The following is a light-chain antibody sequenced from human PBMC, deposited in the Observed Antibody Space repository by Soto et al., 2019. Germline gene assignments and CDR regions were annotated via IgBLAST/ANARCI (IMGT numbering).Light chain of an antibody. J-gene: IGKJ3*01. CDR2: GAS. V-gene: IGKV3-20*01. CDR3: QQYGTSPIT. CDR1: ESVSSNY. Sequence: EIVLTQSPGTLSLSPGEGATLSCRASESVSSNYLAWYQQKPGQPPRLLIYGASSRATGIPDRFSGSGSGTDFTLIISRLEPEDFAVFYCQQYGTSPITFGPGTKVDIK.